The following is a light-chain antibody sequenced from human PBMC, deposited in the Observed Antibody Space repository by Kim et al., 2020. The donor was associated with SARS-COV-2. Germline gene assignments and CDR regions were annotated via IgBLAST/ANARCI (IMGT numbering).Light chain of an antibody. Sequence: ALGQAVRITCQGDSLRSYYATWYQQKQGQAPILVIYGKNNRPSGIPDRFSGSSSGNTASLTITGTQAGDEADYYCNSRDSNDNVVFGGGTQLTVL. V-gene: IGLV3-19*01. CDR3: NSRDSNDNVV. J-gene: IGLJ2*01. CDR2: GKN. CDR1: SLRSYY.